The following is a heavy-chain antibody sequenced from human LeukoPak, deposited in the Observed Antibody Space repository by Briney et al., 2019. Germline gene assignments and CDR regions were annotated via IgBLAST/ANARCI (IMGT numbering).Heavy chain of an antibody. V-gene: IGHV3-74*01. CDR2: ISGDGKIT. CDR3: VRGHCSTTSCSYH. J-gene: IGHJ4*02. D-gene: IGHD2-2*01. CDR1: GFTFSTYW. Sequence: GGSLRLSCVASGFTFSTYWMHWARHIPEKGLMWVSRISGDGKITKYADFVEGRSTISRDNAKNMLYLQMNSPRVDDTAIYYCVRGHCSTTSCSYHWGQGILVTVSS.